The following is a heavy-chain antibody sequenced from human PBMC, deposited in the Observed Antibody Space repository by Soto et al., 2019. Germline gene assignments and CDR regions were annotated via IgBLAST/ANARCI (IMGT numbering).Heavy chain of an antibody. J-gene: IGHJ6*02. Sequence: ASVKVSCKASGYTFTSYGISWVRQAPGQGLEWMGWISAYNGNTNYAQKLQGRVTMTTDTSTSTAYMELRSLRSDDTAVYYCARDLEYYDSSGYYYGYYYYGMDVWGQGTTVTVS. CDR3: ARDLEYYDSSGYYYGYYYYGMDV. CDR2: ISAYNGNT. D-gene: IGHD3-22*01. CDR1: GYTFTSYG. V-gene: IGHV1-18*01.